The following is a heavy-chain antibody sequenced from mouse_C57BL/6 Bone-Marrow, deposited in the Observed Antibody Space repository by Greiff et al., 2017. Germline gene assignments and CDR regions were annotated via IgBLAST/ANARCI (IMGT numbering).Heavy chain of an antibody. V-gene: IGHV14-4*01. CDR2: IDPENGDT. D-gene: IGHD2-5*01. Sequence: EVQRVESGAELVRPGASVKLSCTASGFNIKDDYMHWVKQRPEQGLEWIGWIDPENGDTEYASKFQGKATITADTSSNPAYLQLSSLTSEDTAVYYCTTYSNYYAMDYWGQGTSVTVSS. J-gene: IGHJ4*01. CDR1: GFNIKDDY. CDR3: TTYSNYYAMDY.